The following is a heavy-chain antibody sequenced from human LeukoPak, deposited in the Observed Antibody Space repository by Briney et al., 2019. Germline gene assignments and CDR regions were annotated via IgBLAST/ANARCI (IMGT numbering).Heavy chain of an antibody. Sequence: PGRSLRLSCAASGFTFSSYGMHWVRQAPGKGLEWVAVISYDGSNKYYADSVKGRFTISGDNSKNTLYLQMNSLRAEDTAVYYCAKDHHYYDSSGYPDYWGQGTLVTVSS. CDR2: ISYDGSNK. V-gene: IGHV3-30*18. J-gene: IGHJ4*02. CDR1: GFTFSSYG. D-gene: IGHD3-22*01. CDR3: AKDHHYYDSSGYPDY.